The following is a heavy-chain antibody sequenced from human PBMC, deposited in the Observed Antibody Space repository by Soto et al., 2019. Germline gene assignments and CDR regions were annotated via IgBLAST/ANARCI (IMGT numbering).Heavy chain of an antibody. J-gene: IGHJ4*02. D-gene: IGHD6-13*01. Sequence: GGSLRLSCAASGFTFSSYAMHWVRQAPGKGLEWVALISYDGSNKYYADSVKGRFTISRDNSKNTLYLQMNSLRAEDTAVYYCASIVDAGIADHYFDYWGQGTLVTVSS. CDR3: ASIVDAGIADHYFDY. V-gene: IGHV3-30-3*01. CDR2: ISYDGSNK. CDR1: GFTFSSYA.